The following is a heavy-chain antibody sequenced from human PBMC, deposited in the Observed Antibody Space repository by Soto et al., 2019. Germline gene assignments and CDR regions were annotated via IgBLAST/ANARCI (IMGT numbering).Heavy chain of an antibody. J-gene: IGHJ5*02. V-gene: IGHV3-48*01. CDR3: ARYRNMVRGVIMYWFDP. CDR2: ISSSSSTI. CDR1: GFTFSSYS. D-gene: IGHD3-10*01. Sequence: GGSLRLSCAASGFTFSSYSMNWVRQAPGKGLEWVSYISSSSSTIYYADSVKGRFTISRDNAKNSLYLQMNSLRAEDTAVYYCARYRNMVRGVIMYWFDPWGQGTLVTAPQ.